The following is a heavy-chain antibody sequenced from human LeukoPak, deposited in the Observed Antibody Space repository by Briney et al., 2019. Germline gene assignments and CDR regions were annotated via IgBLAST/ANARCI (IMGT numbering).Heavy chain of an antibody. J-gene: IGHJ6*03. CDR2: IYYIVVT. D-gene: IGHD3-10*01. Sequence: SETLSLTCTVSGGSISSYYWSWIRQPPGKGRGWIGYIYYIVVTNYNTSFTSRVTISVATSKNQFSLKLSSVPAADTAVYYCARGLMVRGVVGYYYYMDVWGKGTTVTVSS. CDR3: ARGLMVRGVVGYYYYMDV. V-gene: IGHV4-59*01. CDR1: GGSISSYY.